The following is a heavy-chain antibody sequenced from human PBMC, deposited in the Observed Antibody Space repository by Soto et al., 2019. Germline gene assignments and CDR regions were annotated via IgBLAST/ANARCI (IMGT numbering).Heavy chain of an antibody. Sequence: EVQLVESGGGLIQPGGSLRLSCAASGFTVSSNYITWVRQAPRKGLEWVSAIYSDGNTYYADSVKGRFTISRDNSKNTLFLQMNSLRAEDTAVYYCARYSNSWYAYFDYWGRGTLVTVSS. D-gene: IGHD6-13*01. CDR1: GFTVSSNY. V-gene: IGHV3-53*01. CDR2: IYSDGNT. CDR3: ARYSNSWYAYFDY. J-gene: IGHJ4*02.